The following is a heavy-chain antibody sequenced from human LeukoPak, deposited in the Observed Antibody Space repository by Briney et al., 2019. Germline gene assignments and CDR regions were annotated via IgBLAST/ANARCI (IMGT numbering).Heavy chain of an antibody. V-gene: IGHV3-23*01. J-gene: IGHJ4*02. Sequence: GGSLRLSCAASGFTFSTYAMSWVRQAPGKGLEWVSAISTTGVGKYYADSVKGRFTISRDNAKNTLYLQMNSLRAEDTAVYYCATKRGSGSYLIDYWGQGTLVTVSS. CDR1: GFTFSTYA. CDR3: ATKRGSGSYLIDY. D-gene: IGHD3-10*01. CDR2: ISTTGVGK.